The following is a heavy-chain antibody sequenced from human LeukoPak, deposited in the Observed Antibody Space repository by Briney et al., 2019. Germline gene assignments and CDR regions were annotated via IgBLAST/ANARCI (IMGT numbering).Heavy chain of an antibody. V-gene: IGHV3-23*01. CDR2: ISGSGGST. D-gene: IGHD3-10*01. CDR3: ARGGGITMVRGVVQNDY. Sequence: GGSLRLSCAASGFTFSSYAMSWVRQAPGKGLEWVSAISGSGGSTYYADSVKGRFTISRDNSKNTLYLQMNSLRAEDTAVYYCARGGGITMVRGVVQNDYWGQGTLVTVSS. CDR1: GFTFSSYA. J-gene: IGHJ4*02.